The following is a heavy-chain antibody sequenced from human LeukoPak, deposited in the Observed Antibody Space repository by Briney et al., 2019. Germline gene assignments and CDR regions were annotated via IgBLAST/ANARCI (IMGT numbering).Heavy chain of an antibody. Sequence: PGGSLRLSCAASGFTFSSYGMNWVRQAPGKGLEWISSISSSSSSIYYADSVKGRFTISRDNANNSLYLQMNSLRDEDTAVYYCARVPLILLGIRRYFDYWGQGTLVTVSS. CDR2: ISSSSSSI. CDR1: GFTFSSYG. J-gene: IGHJ4*02. CDR3: ARVPLILLGIRRYFDY. D-gene: IGHD7-27*01. V-gene: IGHV3-48*02.